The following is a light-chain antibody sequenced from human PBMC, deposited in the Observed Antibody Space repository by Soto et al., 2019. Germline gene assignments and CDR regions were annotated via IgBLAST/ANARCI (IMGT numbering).Light chain of an antibody. Sequence: EIVLPQSPGTLSLSPGERATLSCRASQSVSSSYLAWYQQKPGQAPRLLIYGASSRATGIPDRFSGSGSGTDFTLTISRLEPEDFAVYYCQQYGSSPRTFGQGTKLEMK. V-gene: IGKV3-20*01. CDR1: QSVSSSY. J-gene: IGKJ2*01. CDR3: QQYGSSPRT. CDR2: GAS.